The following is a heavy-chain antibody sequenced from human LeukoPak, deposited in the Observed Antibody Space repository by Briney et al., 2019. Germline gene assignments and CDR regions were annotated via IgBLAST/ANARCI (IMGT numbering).Heavy chain of an antibody. D-gene: IGHD3-10*02. Sequence: EGSLRLSCAASGFTFSTYGLTWVRQAPGKGLEWVSTISSRGGSTYCADSVQGRFTISRDNAKNSLYLQMNSLRAEDTAVYYCAELGITMIGGVWGKGTTVTISS. CDR1: GFTFSTYG. J-gene: IGHJ6*04. V-gene: IGHV3-23*01. CDR3: AELGITMIGGV. CDR2: ISSRGGST.